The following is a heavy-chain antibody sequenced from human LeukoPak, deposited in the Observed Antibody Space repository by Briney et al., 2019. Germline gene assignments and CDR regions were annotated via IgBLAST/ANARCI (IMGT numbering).Heavy chain of an antibody. J-gene: IGHJ4*02. D-gene: IGHD3-9*01. CDR3: ARVEDYDILTGFDY. V-gene: IGHV3-7*01. CDR1: GFTFRSYY. CDR2: INRDGSEK. Sequence: GGSLRLSCAASGFTFRSYYMSWVRQAPGKGLEWVANINRDGSEKYYVDSVKGRFTISRDNAKNSLYLQMNSLRAEDTAVYYCARVEDYDILTGFDYWGQGTLVTVSS.